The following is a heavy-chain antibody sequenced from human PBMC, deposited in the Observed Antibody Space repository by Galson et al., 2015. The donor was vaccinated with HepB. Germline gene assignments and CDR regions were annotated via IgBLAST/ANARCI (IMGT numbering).Heavy chain of an antibody. D-gene: IGHD3-3*01. CDR1: GYTFTSYD. V-gene: IGHV1-8*01. Sequence: SVKVSCKASGYTFTSYDINWVRQATGQGLEWMGWMNPNSGNTGYAQKFQGRVTMTRNTSISTAYMELSSLRSEDTAVYYCARVGKYYDFWSGYYYYMDVWGKGPTVTV. CDR2: MNPNSGNT. J-gene: IGHJ6*03. CDR3: ARVGKYYDFWSGYYYYMDV.